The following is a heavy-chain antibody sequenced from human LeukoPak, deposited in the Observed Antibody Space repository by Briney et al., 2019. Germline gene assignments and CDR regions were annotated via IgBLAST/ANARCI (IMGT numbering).Heavy chain of an antibody. Sequence: SETLSLTCTVSDASITAYYWNWIRQRPGKGLEWIGYIYHSGRTAYNPSLTSRVTISVDTSKTQFSLKMTSVTAADTAVYYCARGNPNAFDIWGQGTMVTVSS. J-gene: IGHJ3*02. CDR1: DASITAYY. CDR3: ARGNPNAFDI. CDR2: IYHSGRT. V-gene: IGHV4-59*01.